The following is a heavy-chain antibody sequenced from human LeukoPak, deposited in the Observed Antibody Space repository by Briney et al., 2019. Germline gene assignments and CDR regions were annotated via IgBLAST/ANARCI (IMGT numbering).Heavy chain of an antibody. CDR1: GGSISSSSYY. CDR3: ARGQEQWLVRFDY. J-gene: IGHJ4*02. V-gene: IGHV4-39*07. CDR2: IYHSGST. D-gene: IGHD6-19*01. Sequence: TLSLTCTVSGGSISSSSYYWGWIRQPPGKGLXWIGEIYHSGSTNYNPSLKSRVTISVDKSKNQFSLKLSSVTAADTAVYYCARGQEQWLVRFDYWGQGTLVTVSS.